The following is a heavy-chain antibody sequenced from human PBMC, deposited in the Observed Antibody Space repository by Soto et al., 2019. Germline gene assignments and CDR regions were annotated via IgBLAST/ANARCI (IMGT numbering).Heavy chain of an antibody. CDR1: CGSISTSNW. CDR3: ARDKITGLFDY. V-gene: IGHV4-4*02. D-gene: IGHD2-8*02. J-gene: IGHJ4*02. Sequence: SETLSLTCAVSCGSISTSNWWSWVRQPPGKGLEWIGEVYHSGSTNYNPSFKSRVAMSVDKSKNQFSLKLTSVTAADTAVYYCARDKITGLFDYWGQGTLVTVSS. CDR2: VYHSGST.